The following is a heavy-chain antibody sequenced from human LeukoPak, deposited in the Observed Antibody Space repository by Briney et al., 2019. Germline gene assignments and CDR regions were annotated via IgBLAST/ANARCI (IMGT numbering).Heavy chain of an antibody. J-gene: IGHJ5*02. CDR3: ARDLGQYYDTSDNWFDP. CDR2: IKEDGSDK. D-gene: IGHD3-22*01. CDR1: GFTFSRYW. V-gene: IGHV3-7*01. Sequence: GGSLRLSCAASGFTFSRYWMSWVRQAPGKGLEWVANIKEDGSDKYYVDSVKGRFTISRDNAKNSLYLQMNSLRAEDTAVYYCARDLGQYYDTSDNWFDPWGQGTLVTVSS.